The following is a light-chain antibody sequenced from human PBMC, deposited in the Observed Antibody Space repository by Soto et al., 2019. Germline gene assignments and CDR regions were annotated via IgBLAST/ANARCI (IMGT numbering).Light chain of an antibody. Sequence: SYDLTQAPSVSVAPGQTAWVTCGGDDIGDKRVHWYQQRPGQAPVLVVYNDRDRPSGIPERFSGSNSGNTATLTISRVEGGDEADYYCQVWDSSSLHVVFGGGTKVTVL. J-gene: IGLJ2*01. CDR1: DIGDKR. V-gene: IGLV3-21*02. CDR3: QVWDSSSLHVV. CDR2: NDR.